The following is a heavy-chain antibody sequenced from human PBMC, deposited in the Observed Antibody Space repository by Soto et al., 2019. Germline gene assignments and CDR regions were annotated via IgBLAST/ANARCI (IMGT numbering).Heavy chain of an antibody. V-gene: IGHV1-69*12. Sequence: QVQLVQSGAEVKKPGSSVKVSCKASGGTFSSYAISWVRQAPGQGLEWMGGIIPIFGTANYAQKFQGRVTITEDXXTXTDXMELSSLRSEDTAVYYCAGRSYYYGSGSYGYYFDYWGQGTLVTVSS. CDR1: GGTFSSYA. CDR3: AGRSYYYGSGSYGYYFDY. J-gene: IGHJ4*02. D-gene: IGHD3-10*01. CDR2: IIPIFGTA.